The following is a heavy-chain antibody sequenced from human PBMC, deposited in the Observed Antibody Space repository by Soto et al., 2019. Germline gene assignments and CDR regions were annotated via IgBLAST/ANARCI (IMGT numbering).Heavy chain of an antibody. D-gene: IGHD1-20*01. J-gene: IGHJ4*02. CDR2: ISVSDAFI. V-gene: IGHV3-23*01. CDR1: GFNFGAFA. CDR3: TRETVAGITGLDY. Sequence: GGSLRLSCAASGFNFGAFAVNWVRRAPGKGLEWVSGISVSDAFIYYADSVRGRFSISRDASENILYLQMNSLRVDDTALYYCTRETVAGITGLDYWGPGTLVTVSS.